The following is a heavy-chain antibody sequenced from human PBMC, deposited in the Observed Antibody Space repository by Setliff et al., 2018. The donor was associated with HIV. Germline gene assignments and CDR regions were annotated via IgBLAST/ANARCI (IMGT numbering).Heavy chain of an antibody. V-gene: IGHV1-24*01. J-gene: IGHJ4*02. Sequence: GASVKVSCKVSGYTLTELSIHWVRQAPGKGLEWMGGFDPEAGETIYARKFQGRITMTEDTSTDTAYMELGSVRSEDAAVYYCATGIRVTGSDYFDYWGQGTLVTVSS. CDR3: ATGIRVTGSDYFDY. CDR2: FDPEAGET. CDR1: GYTLTELS. D-gene: IGHD2-21*02.